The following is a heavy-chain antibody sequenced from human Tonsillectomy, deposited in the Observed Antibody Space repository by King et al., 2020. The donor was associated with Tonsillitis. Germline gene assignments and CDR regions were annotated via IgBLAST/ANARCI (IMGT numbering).Heavy chain of an antibody. D-gene: IGHD6-19*01. CDR3: ARHPGIAVAGSDY. CDR2: IKQDGSEK. V-gene: IGHV3-7*03. CDR1: GFTFSSYW. Sequence: VQLVESGGGLVQPGGSLRLSCAASGFTFSSYWMSWVRQAPGKGLEWVANIKQDGSEKYYVDSVKGRFTISRDNAKNSLYLQMNSLRAEDTAVYYCARHPGIAVAGSDYWGQGTLVTVSS. J-gene: IGHJ4*02.